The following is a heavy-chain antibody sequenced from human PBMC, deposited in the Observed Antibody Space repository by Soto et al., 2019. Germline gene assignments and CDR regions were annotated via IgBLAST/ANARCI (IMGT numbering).Heavy chain of an antibody. CDR1: GGTFHNYV. CDR2: IIPIFGTA. J-gene: IGHJ4*02. Sequence: QVQLVQSGAEVKKPGSSVKVSCKASGGTFHNYVINWVRQAPGQGLEWMGGIIPIFGTANYAQKFQGRVTITADKSTRTAYMEVNSLRSEDTAVYDCAGRRDSNSCPAHFDYWGQGTLVTLSP. D-gene: IGHD2-2*01. V-gene: IGHV1-69*06. CDR3: AGRRDSNSCPAHFDY.